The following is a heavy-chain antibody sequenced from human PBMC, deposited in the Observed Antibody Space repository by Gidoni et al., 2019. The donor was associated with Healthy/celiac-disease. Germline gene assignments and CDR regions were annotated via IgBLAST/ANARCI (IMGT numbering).Heavy chain of an antibody. Sequence: QVQLVQSGAEVKKPGSSVKVSCKAAGGTFSSYAISWVRQAPGQGLEWMGGFIPIFGTANYAQKFQGRVTITADESTSTAYMELSSLRSEDTAVYYCARDRTANYDFWSGYPEGPFAFWGQGTLVTVSS. V-gene: IGHV1-69*01. CDR1: GGTFSSYA. CDR2: FIPIFGTA. CDR3: ARDRTANYDFWSGYPEGPFAF. D-gene: IGHD3-3*01. J-gene: IGHJ4*02.